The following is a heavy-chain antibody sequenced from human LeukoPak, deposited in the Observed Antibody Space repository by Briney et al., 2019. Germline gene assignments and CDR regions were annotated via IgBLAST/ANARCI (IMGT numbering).Heavy chain of an antibody. CDR3: ARAVEGFYDILTGYPFDY. CDR1: GFTFSSYG. V-gene: IGHV3-30*03. J-gene: IGHJ4*02. D-gene: IGHD3-9*01. Sequence: GRSLRLSCAASGFTFSSYGMHWVRQAPGKGLEWVAVISYDGSNKYYADSVKGRFTISRDNSKNTLYLQMNSLRAEDTAVYYCARAVEGFYDILTGYPFDYWGQGTLVTVSS. CDR2: ISYDGSNK.